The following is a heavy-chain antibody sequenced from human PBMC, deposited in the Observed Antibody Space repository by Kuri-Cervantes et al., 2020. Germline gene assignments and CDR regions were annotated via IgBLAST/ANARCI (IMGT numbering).Heavy chain of an antibody. D-gene: IGHD2-2*01. Sequence: ASVKVSCKASGYTFTSYAMHWVRQAPGQRLEWMGWSNAGNGNTKYSQKFQGRVTMTEDTSTDTAYMELSSLRSEDTAVYYCATSVIMGCSSTSCSIDYWGQGTLVTVSS. J-gene: IGHJ4*02. CDR3: ATSVIMGCSSTSCSIDY. CDR1: GYTFTSYA. V-gene: IGHV1-3*01. CDR2: SNAGNGNT.